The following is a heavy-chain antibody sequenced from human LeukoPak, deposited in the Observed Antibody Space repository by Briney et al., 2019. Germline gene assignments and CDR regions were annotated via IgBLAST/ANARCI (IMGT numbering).Heavy chain of an antibody. D-gene: IGHD3-10*01. Sequence: SVKVSCKASGCTFSSYAISWVRQAPGQGLEWMGGIIPIFGTANYAQKFQGRVTITTDESTSTAYMELRSLRSDDTAVYYCARGVHSSGRDYWGQGTLVTVSS. CDR2: IIPIFGTA. CDR1: GCTFSSYA. CDR3: ARGVHSSGRDY. V-gene: IGHV1-69*05. J-gene: IGHJ4*02.